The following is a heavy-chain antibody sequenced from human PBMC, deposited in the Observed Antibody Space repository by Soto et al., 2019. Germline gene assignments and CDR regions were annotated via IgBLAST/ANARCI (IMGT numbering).Heavy chain of an antibody. CDR3: ASIYCSGGSCYSGGDY. Sequence: EVQLVESGGGLVKPGGSLRLSCAASGFTFSNYNMYWVRQAPGKGLEWVSSISSSSSYIYYADSVKGRFTISRDNAKNSLYLQMNSLRAEDTAVYYCASIYCSGGSCYSGGDYWGQGTLVTVSS. V-gene: IGHV3-21*01. CDR1: GFTFSNYN. J-gene: IGHJ4*02. D-gene: IGHD2-15*01. CDR2: ISSSSSYI.